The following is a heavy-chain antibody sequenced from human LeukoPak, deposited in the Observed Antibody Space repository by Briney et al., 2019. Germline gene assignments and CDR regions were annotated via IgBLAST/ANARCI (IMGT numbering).Heavy chain of an antibody. CDR1: GYTFTSYG. CDR2: ISGYNGNT. D-gene: IGHD3-10*01. J-gene: IGHJ3*02. V-gene: IGHV1-18*01. CDR3: ARVPHMVSTLPAAFDI. Sequence: ASVKVSCKASGYTFTSYGISWVRQAPGQGLEWVGWISGYNGNTDYAQKVQGRVTMTTDTSTSTAYMELRSLTSDDTAVYYCARVPHMVSTLPAAFDIWGQGTMVTVSS.